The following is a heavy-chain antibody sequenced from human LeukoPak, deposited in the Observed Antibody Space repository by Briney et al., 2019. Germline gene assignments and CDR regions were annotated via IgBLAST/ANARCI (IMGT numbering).Heavy chain of an antibody. J-gene: IGHJ4*02. V-gene: IGHV3-13*01. D-gene: IGHD2-15*01. CDR2: IGKGGDI. CDR1: GISFSIYD. Sequence: PGGSLRLSCAASGISFSIYDFHWVRHVTGKGLEWVSGIGKGGDIYYANSVKGRFTTSRENARSSVYLQMNSLRVGDTAVYFCTRGAAGFDIWGQGTLVTVSS. CDR3: TRGAAGFDI.